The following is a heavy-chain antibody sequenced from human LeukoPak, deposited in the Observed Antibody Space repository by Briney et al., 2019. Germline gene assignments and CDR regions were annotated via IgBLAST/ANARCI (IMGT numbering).Heavy chain of an antibody. V-gene: IGHV1-8*03. Sequence: ASVKVSCLASGGTFSSYAINWVRQATGQGLEWMGWMNPNSGNTGYAQKFQGRVTITRNTSISTAYMELSSLRSEDTAVYYCARASSTIFGVGYYYYMDVWGKGTTVTVSS. CDR3: ARASSTIFGVGYYYYMDV. CDR2: MNPNSGNT. D-gene: IGHD3-3*01. CDR1: GGTFSSYA. J-gene: IGHJ6*03.